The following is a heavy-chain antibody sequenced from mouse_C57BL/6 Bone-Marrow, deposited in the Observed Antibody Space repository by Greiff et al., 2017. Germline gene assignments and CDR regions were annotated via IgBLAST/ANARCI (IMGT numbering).Heavy chain of an antibody. CDR3: ARRAPLLLRWGVYFDY. Sequence: QVQLQQSGAELMKPGASVKLSCKATGYTFTGYCIEWVKQRPGHGLEWIGEILPGSGSTNYNEKFKGKATFTADTSSNTAYMQLSSLTTEDSAIYYCARRAPLLLRWGVYFDYWGQGTTLTVSS. CDR1: GYTFTGYC. V-gene: IGHV1-9*01. J-gene: IGHJ2*01. CDR2: ILPGSGST. D-gene: IGHD1-1*01.